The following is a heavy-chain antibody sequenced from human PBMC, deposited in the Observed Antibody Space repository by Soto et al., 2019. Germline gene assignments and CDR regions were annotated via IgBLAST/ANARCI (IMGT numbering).Heavy chain of an antibody. Sequence: GGSLRLSCTASGFSFSDYYMSWIRQAPGKGLECIAYISSSGNSIYYADSVKGRFTVSRDNAKNSLYLHMNSLTAEDTAMYYCVRDEDYGGTNNWFDPWGQGTLVTVSS. CDR1: GFSFSDYY. CDR2: ISSSGNSI. J-gene: IGHJ5*02. CDR3: VRDEDYGGTNNWFDP. D-gene: IGHD4-17*01. V-gene: IGHV3-11*01.